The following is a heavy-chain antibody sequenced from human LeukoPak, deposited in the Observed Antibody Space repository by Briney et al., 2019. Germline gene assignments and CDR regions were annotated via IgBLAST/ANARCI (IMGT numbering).Heavy chain of an antibody. V-gene: IGHV4-61*02. CDR1: GGSISSGSYD. J-gene: IGHJ5*02. D-gene: IGHD2-2*01. CDR3: ARARHIVVVPAAMWFDP. Sequence: SETLSLTCTVSGGSISSGSYDWSWIRRPAGKGLEWIGRIYTSGSTNYNPSLKSRVTISVDTSNNQFSLKLSSVTAADTAVSYRARARHIVVVPAAMWFDPWGQGTLVTVSS. CDR2: IYTSGST.